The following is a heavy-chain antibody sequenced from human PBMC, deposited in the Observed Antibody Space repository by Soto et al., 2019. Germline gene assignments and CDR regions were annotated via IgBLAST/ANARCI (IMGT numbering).Heavy chain of an antibody. V-gene: IGHV4-31*11. CDR1: GDSISRGGYY. CDR2: VYYSGTA. D-gene: IGHD3-22*01. Sequence: SETLSLTCVVSGDSISRGGYYWSWIRQPSGKGLEWIGYVYYSGTAYYNPSLESRLSLSVDMSRNQFSLKLTSVTAADTAVYFCARRGSYNDIDAFDLWGQGTMVTVSS. J-gene: IGHJ3*01. CDR3: ARRGSYNDIDAFDL.